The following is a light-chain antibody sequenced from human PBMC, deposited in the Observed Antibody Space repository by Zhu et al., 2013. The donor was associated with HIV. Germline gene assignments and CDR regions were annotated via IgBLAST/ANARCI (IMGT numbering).Light chain of an antibody. CDR1: SSDVGGYNY. J-gene: IGLJ2*01. Sequence: QSALTQPPSASGSPGQSVTISCTGTSSDVGGYNYVSWNQQHPGKAPKLVIYEVSKRPSGVPDRFSGSKSGNTASLTISGLQAEDEADYYCDSYTTRGTLGVFGGGTKLTVL. V-gene: IGLV2-8*01. CDR3: DSYTTRGTLGV. CDR2: EVS.